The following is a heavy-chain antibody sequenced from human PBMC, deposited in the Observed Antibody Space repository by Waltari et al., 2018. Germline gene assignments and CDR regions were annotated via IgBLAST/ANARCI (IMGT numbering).Heavy chain of an antibody. J-gene: IGHJ4*02. Sequence: QVHLQESGPGLVKPSETLSLTCDVSGVSITSSYYWGWVRQSPGTGLEWIGTVLRSGTTPSTPSLSSRITMSVDTSKNQFSLKLKSVTAADSAIYYCASEYGGSYFDYWGQGVRVNVSS. CDR3: ASEYGGSYFDY. CDR1: GVSITSSYY. D-gene: IGHD3-16*01. CDR2: VLRSGTT. V-gene: IGHV4-38-2*01.